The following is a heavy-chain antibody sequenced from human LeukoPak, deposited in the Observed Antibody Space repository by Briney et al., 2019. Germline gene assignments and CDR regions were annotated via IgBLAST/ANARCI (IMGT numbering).Heavy chain of an antibody. CDR1: GFTFSDHY. CDR3: ARDPATIDVVTEMNGFGI. V-gene: IGHV3-11*05. Sequence: PGGSLRLSCAASGFTFSDHYMSWIRQAPGKGLEWLSYISSSGSSTNYADSVKGRFTISRDNAKKSLYLQMNSLRAEDTAMYYCARDPATIDVVTEMNGFGIWGQGIMVTVSS. CDR2: ISSSGSST. J-gene: IGHJ3*02. D-gene: IGHD2-21*02.